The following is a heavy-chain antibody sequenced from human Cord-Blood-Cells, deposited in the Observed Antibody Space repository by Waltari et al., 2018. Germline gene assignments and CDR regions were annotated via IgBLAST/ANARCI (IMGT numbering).Heavy chain of an antibody. J-gene: IGHJ4*02. CDR3: ARMVSGYSGYDYYFDY. CDR2: IDWDDDK. V-gene: IGHV2-70*04. Sequence: QVTLKESGPALVKPTQTLTLTCTFSGFSLSTSGMRVSWIRQPPGKALEWLARIDWDDDKFYSTSLKTRLTISKDTSKNQVVLTMTNMDPVDTATYYCARMVSGYSGYDYYFDYWGQGTLDTVSS. D-gene: IGHD5-12*01. CDR1: GFSLSTSGMR.